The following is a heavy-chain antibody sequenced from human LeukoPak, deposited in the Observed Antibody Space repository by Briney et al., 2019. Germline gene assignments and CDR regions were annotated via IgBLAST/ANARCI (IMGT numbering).Heavy chain of an antibody. D-gene: IGHD3-22*01. J-gene: IGHJ4*02. CDR2: IYYSGST. V-gene: IGHV4-31*03. Sequence: PSENLSPPRTFSWGALNRGGYYLSWVPQHPGEGPEGGGDIYYSGSTYYNPSLKSRVTISVDTSKNQFSLKLSSVTAADTAVYYCARAPRAYDSSREFDYWGQGTLVTVSS. CDR3: ARAPRAYDSSREFDY. CDR1: WGALNRGGYY.